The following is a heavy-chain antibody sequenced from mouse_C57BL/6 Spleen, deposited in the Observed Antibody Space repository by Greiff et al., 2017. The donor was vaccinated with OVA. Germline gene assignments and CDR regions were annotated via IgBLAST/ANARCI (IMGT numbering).Heavy chain of an antibody. D-gene: IGHD2-4*01. CDR3: AREGSRYYDYDGFAY. J-gene: IGHJ3*01. V-gene: IGHV3-6*01. Sequence: DVQLQESGPGLVKPSQSLSLTCSVTGYSITSGYYWNWIRQFPGNKLEWMGYISYDGSNNYNPSLKNRISITRDTSKNQFFLKLNSVTTEDTATYYGAREGSRYYDYDGFAYWGQGTLVTVSA. CDR1: GYSITSGYY. CDR2: ISYDGSN.